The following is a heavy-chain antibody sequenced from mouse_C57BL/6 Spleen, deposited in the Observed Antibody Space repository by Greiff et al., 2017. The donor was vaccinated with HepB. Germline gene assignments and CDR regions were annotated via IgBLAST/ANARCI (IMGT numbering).Heavy chain of an antibody. CDR3: ARGGYYGSSYWYFDV. CDR1: GYTFTDYY. Sequence: QVQLQQSGPELVKPGASVKISCKASGYTFTDYYINWVKQRPGQGLEWIGWIFPGSGSTYYNEKFKGKATLTVDKSSSTAYMLLSSLTSEDSAVYFCARGGYYGSSYWYFDVWGTGTTVTVSS. J-gene: IGHJ1*03. D-gene: IGHD1-1*01. CDR2: IFPGSGST. V-gene: IGHV1-75*01.